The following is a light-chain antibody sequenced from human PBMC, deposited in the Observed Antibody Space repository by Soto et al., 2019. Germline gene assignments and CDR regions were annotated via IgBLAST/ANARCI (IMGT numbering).Light chain of an antibody. J-gene: IGKJ5*01. V-gene: IGKV1D-12*01. CDR1: QGISSS. Sequence: DIQITQSPDSVSASIVDRVTITCRASQGISSSLAWYQQKPGKAPQLLIYDAFTLQSGVPSRFSGSGSGTEFTLTISSLQPEDFATYYCQQFNSYPITCGQGTRREIK. CDR2: DAF. CDR3: QQFNSYPIT.